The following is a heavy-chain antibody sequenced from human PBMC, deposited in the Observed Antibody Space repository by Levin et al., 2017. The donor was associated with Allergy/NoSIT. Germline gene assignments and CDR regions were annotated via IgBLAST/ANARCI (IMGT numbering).Heavy chain of an antibody. Sequence: SCASSFFPFLFPSLPFFLPSPFPGLEWVAVISNDAINTYYTDFVKGRFSISRDDSKSTLYLQMNSLRVEDTAMYYCARAGGLELGIFDYWGQGNLVTVSS. CDR3: ARAGGLELGIFDY. J-gene: IGHJ4*02. V-gene: IGHV3-30*04. D-gene: IGHD7-27*01. CDR1: FFPFLFPS. CDR2: ISNDAINT.